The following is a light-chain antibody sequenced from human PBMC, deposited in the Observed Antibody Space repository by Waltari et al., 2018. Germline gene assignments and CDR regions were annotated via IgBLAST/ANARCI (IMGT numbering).Light chain of an antibody. CDR1: QGISSY. CDR3: QQLNSYQLT. V-gene: IGKV1-9*01. Sequence: DIQLTQSPSFLSASVGDRVTITCRAGQGISSYLAWYQQKPGKAPKLLIYAASTLQSGVPSRFSGSGSGTEFTLTISSLQPEDFATYYCQQLNSYQLTFGGGTKVEIK. J-gene: IGKJ4*01. CDR2: AAS.